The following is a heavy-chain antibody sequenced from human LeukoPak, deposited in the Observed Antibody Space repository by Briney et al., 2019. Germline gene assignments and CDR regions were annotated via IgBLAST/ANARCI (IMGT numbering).Heavy chain of an antibody. Sequence: GASVKVSCTASGGTFSSYAIGWVRQAPGQGLEWMGGIIPIFGTANYAQKFQDRVTITADESTSTAYMELSSLRSEDTAVYYCARGRRYYDSSGYYYYYYGMDVWGQGTTVTVSS. D-gene: IGHD3-22*01. CDR3: ARGRRYYDSSGYYYYYYGMDV. V-gene: IGHV1-69*13. CDR1: GGTFSSYA. J-gene: IGHJ6*02. CDR2: IIPIFGTA.